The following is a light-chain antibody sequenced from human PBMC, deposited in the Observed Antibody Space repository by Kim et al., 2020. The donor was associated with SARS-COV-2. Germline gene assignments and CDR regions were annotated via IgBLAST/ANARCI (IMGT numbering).Light chain of an antibody. V-gene: IGLV1-44*01. Sequence: QSVLTQPPSASGAPGQTVTISCSGSSSNIGSNTASWYQQVPGTAPKLLIYDDKERPSGVPDRFSGSKSGTSASLAITGLQSGDEADYYCAAWDDIQSGPVFGGGTQLTVL. CDR1: SSNIGSNT. CDR2: DDK. J-gene: IGLJ2*01. CDR3: AAWDDIQSGPV.